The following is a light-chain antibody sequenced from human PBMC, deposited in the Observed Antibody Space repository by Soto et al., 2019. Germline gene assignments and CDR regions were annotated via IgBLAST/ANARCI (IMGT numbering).Light chain of an antibody. V-gene: IGKV4-1*01. J-gene: IGKJ1*01. CDR3: HQYYSTRGT. Sequence: DIVMTQSPDSLAVSLGERATINCKSSQSVLYSSNNKNYLAWYQQKPGQPPKLLIYWASTRESGVPDRFSCIGSGTDFTLTISSLQAEDVAVYYCHQYYSTRGTFGQGHKVEI. CDR2: WAS. CDR1: QSVLYSSNNKNY.